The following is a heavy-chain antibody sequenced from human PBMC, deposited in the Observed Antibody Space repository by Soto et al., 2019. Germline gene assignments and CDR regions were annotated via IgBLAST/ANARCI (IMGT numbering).Heavy chain of an antibody. CDR3: ARGGPRDGYRDLDY. V-gene: IGHV3-23*05. J-gene: IGHJ4*02. CDR1: GFTFSSFA. Sequence: EVQVLESGGDLVQPGGSLRLSCAASGFTFSSFAITWVRQTPGKGLEWVSSITNTGSTTYYVDAVKGRFTISRDNSKNTLYLQMSSLRAEDTAVYYCARGGPRDGYRDLDYWGQGTQVTVSS. D-gene: IGHD5-18*01. CDR2: ITNTGSTT.